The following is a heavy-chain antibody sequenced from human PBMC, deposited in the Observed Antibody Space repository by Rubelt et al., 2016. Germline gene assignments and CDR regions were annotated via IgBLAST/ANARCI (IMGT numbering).Heavy chain of an antibody. CDR1: GFTFSDYY. CDR2: ISSSSSYT. V-gene: IGHV3-11*06. J-gene: IGHJ4*02. D-gene: IGHD3-10*01. CDR3: ARDMGVWFGEFPPR. Sequence: QVQLVESGGGLVKPGGSLRLSCAASGFTFSDYYMSWIRQAPGKGLEWVSYISSSSSYTNYADSVKGRLPRYGEHAKNSRFLQMNSRRAEDTAVYYWARDMGVWFGEFPPRWGQGTLVTVSS.